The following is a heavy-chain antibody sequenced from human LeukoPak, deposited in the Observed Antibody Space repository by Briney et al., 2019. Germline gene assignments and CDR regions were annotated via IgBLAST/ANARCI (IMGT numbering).Heavy chain of an antibody. Sequence: PSETLSLTCTVSGDSVSSGYWTWIRQSPGKGLEWIGYISDSGITDYNPSLKSRLTISVDTSNNQFSLNLNSVTAADTAVYYCAGRGHRYSRDWGQGILATVSS. CDR2: ISDSGIT. CDR3: AGRGHRYSRD. D-gene: IGHD2-15*01. V-gene: IGHV4-4*09. CDR1: GDSVSSGY. J-gene: IGHJ1*01.